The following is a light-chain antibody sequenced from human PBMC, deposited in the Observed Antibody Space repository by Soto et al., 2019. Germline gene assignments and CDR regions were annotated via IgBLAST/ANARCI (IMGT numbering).Light chain of an antibody. V-gene: IGLV3-21*04. J-gene: IGLJ2*01. CDR2: YDS. Sequence: VLTQPPSVSVAPGKTARITCGGNNIGSKSVHWYQQKPGQAPVLVIYYDSDRPSGIPERFSGSNSGNTATLTISRVEAGDEADYYCQVSDSSSDHPVFGGGTKLTVL. CDR3: QVSDSSSDHPV. CDR1: NIGSKS.